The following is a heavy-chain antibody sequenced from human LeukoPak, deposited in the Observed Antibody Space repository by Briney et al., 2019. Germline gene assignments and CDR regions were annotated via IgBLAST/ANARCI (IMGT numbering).Heavy chain of an antibody. V-gene: IGHV1-18*01. Sequence: ASVKVSCKASGYTFTSYGISWVRQAPGQGLEWMGWISAYNGNTSYAQKLQGRVTMTTDTSTSTAYMELRSLRSDDTAVYYCARAGDYGDYGHNWFDPWGQGTLVTVSS. J-gene: IGHJ5*02. CDR3: ARAGDYGDYGHNWFDP. CDR2: ISAYNGNT. CDR1: GYTFTSYG. D-gene: IGHD4-17*01.